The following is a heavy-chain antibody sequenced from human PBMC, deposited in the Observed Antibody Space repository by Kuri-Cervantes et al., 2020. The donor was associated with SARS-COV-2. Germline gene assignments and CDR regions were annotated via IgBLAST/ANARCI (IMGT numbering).Heavy chain of an antibody. V-gene: IGHV4-39*01. CDR2: IYYSGRT. Sequence: GSLRLSCTVSGGSISSSSYYWGWIRQPPGKGLEWIGSIYYSGRTYYNPSLKGRVTISVDTSRNQFSLKLSSVTAADTAVYYCATSWGGDDAFDIWGQGTMVTVSS. CDR3: ATSWGGDDAFDI. D-gene: IGHD3-16*01. J-gene: IGHJ3*02. CDR1: GGSISSSSYY.